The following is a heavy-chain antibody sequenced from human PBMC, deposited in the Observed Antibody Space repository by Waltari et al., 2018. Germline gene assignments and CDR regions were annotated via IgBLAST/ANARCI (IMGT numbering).Heavy chain of an antibody. CDR3: TTLDAPWGG. Sequence: EVQMVESGGGSMKPGDSLRLSCVASGFTFTPAWLTWVRQAPGKGLEWVGRIKSKSDGATTDFAAPVKGRFSISREDSQNMVFLQMNSPRTEDTAVYYCTTLDAPWGGWGHGTLVTVS. D-gene: IGHD7-27*01. CDR1: GFTFTPAW. J-gene: IGHJ4*01. V-gene: IGHV3-15*01. CDR2: IKSKSDGATT.